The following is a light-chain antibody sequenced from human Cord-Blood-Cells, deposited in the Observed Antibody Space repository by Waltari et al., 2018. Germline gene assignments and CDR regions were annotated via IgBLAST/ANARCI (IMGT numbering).Light chain of an antibody. CDR1: KLGDKY. CDR3: QAWDSSTAVV. CDR2: QDS. V-gene: IGLV3-1*01. Sequence: SYELTQPPSVSVSPGQTASITCSGDKLGDKYACWYQQKPGQSPVLVIYQDSKRPSGFPERFSGSNSGNTATLTISGTQAIDEADYYCQAWDSSTAVVFGGGTKLTVL. J-gene: IGLJ2*01.